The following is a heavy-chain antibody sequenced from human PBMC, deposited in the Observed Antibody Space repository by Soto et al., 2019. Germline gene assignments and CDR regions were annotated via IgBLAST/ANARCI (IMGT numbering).Heavy chain of an antibody. D-gene: IGHD3-9*01. J-gene: IGHJ4*02. Sequence: GGSLRLSGAASGFTFSSYAMSWVRQAPGKGLEWVSAISGSGGSTYYADSVKGRFTISRDNSKNTLYLQMNSLRAEDTAVYYCAKKAEKSYDILTGYPSNYFDYWGQGTLVTVSS. CDR1: GFTFSSYA. CDR3: AKKAEKSYDILTGYPSNYFDY. CDR2: ISGSGGST. V-gene: IGHV3-23*01.